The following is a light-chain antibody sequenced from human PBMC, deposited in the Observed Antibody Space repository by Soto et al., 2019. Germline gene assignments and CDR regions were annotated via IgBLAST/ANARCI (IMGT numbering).Light chain of an antibody. V-gene: IGLV1-51*01. CDR3: GTWDSSLSAGV. J-gene: IGLJ1*01. CDR1: NSNIGNNY. CDR2: DNN. Sequence: QSVLTQPPSVPATPGQTVTISCSGSNSNIGNNYVSWYQQLPGTAPKLLIYDNNKRPSEIPDRFSGSKSGPSATLGITGLQTGDEADYYCGTWDSSLSAGVFGTGTKVTVL.